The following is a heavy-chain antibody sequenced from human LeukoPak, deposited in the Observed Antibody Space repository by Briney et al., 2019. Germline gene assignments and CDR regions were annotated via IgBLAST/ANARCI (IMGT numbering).Heavy chain of an antibody. Sequence: GGSLRLSCAASGFTFSSYWMSWVRQAPGKGLEWVANIKQDGSEKYYVDSVKGRFTISRDNSKNTLYLQMNSLRAEDTAVYYCAKKRGYDFWSGYYLFDYWGQGTLVTVSS. CDR2: IKQDGSEK. J-gene: IGHJ4*02. CDR1: GFTFSSYW. CDR3: AKKRGYDFWSGYYLFDY. D-gene: IGHD3-3*01. V-gene: IGHV3-7*01.